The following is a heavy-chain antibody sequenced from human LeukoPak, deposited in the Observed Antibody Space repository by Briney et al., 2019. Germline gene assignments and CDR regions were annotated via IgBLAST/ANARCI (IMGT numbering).Heavy chain of an antibody. CDR2: IYHSGST. CDR3: ARADYGDFFDY. J-gene: IGHJ4*02. Sequence: SETLSLTCAVSGYSISGGYYWGWIRQPPGKGLEWIGSIYHSGSTYYNPSLKSRVTISVDTSKNQFSLKLSSVTAADTAVYYCARADYGDFFDYWGQGTLLTVSS. V-gene: IGHV4-38-2*01. CDR1: GYSISGGYY. D-gene: IGHD4-17*01.